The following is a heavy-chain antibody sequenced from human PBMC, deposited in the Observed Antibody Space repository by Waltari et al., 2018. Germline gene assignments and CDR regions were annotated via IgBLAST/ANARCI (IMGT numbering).Heavy chain of an antibody. CDR2: IRWNGITT. V-gene: IGHV3-43D*04. CDR1: GFNFDDYP. CDR3: AKATPDENNWGYYFDY. D-gene: IGHD7-27*01. J-gene: IGHJ4*02. Sequence: EVQLVESGGVVVQPGGSLRLSCTASGFNFDDYPMHWVRQAPGKGLEWVSLIRWNGITTHYADSVQGRFTVSRDNSKNSLYLQMTSLTSEDTALYFCAKATPDENNWGYYFDYWGQGTLVTVSS.